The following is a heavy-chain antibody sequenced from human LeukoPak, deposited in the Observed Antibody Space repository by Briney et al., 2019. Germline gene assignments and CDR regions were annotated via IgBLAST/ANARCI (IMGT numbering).Heavy chain of an antibody. Sequence: PSETLSLTCAVYGGSFSGYYWSWIRQPPGKGLEWIGEINHSGSTYYNPPLKSRVPISIDTPKNQFSLKLSYVTAADTAVYYCCGGYDSSVGDAFDIWGQGTMVTVSS. D-gene: IGHD3-22*01. CDR3: CGGYDSSVGDAFDI. CDR1: GGSFSGYY. CDR2: INHSGST. J-gene: IGHJ3*02. V-gene: IGHV4-34*01.